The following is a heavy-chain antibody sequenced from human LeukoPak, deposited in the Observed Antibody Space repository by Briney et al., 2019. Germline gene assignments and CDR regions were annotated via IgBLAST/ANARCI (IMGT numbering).Heavy chain of an antibody. D-gene: IGHD2-2*01. Sequence: PGGSLRLSCAASGFTVSSNYMSWVRQAPGKGLEWVSVIYSGGSTYYADSVKGRFTISRDNSKNTLYLQMNSLRAEDTAVYYCAREAGAVVPARRFDPWGQGTLVTVSS. V-gene: IGHV3-53*01. CDR1: GFTVSSNY. J-gene: IGHJ5*02. CDR2: IYSGGST. CDR3: AREAGAVVPARRFDP.